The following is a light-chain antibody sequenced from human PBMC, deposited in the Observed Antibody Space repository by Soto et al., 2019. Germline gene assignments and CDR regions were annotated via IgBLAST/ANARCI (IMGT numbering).Light chain of an antibody. V-gene: IGKV3D-20*02. CDR1: QSVSSSY. Sequence: EVGMTQSTGTLSFSPGERATLSCRASQSVSSSYLAWHQQKPGQAPRLLIYDASNRATGIPARFSGSGSGTDFTLTISSLEPEDFAVYYCQQRSNWITFCQVTLLEI. CDR3: QQRSNWIT. CDR2: DAS. J-gene: IGKJ5*01.